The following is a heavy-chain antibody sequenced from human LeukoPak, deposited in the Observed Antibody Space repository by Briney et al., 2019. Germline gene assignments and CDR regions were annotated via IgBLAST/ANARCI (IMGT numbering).Heavy chain of an antibody. V-gene: IGHV4-4*07. CDR3: ATSGAAARRAWFDP. J-gene: IGHJ5*02. CDR1: GGSISSYY. Sequence: SETLSLTCTVSGGSISSYYWSWIRQPAGKGLEWIGRIYSSGSTNYNPSLKSRVTMSVDTSKNQFSLKLSSVTAADTAVYYCATSGAAARRAWFDPWGQGILVTVSS. CDR2: IYSSGST. D-gene: IGHD6-6*01.